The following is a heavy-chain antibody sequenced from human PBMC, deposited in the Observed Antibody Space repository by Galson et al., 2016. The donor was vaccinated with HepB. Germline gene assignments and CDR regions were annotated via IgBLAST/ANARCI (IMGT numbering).Heavy chain of an antibody. J-gene: IGHJ4*02. CDR3: ARDGSGWLFDS. CDR2: IKRDGSEK. D-gene: IGHD6-19*01. Sequence: SLRLSCAASGFTFSNYWMSWVRQPPGKGLEWVGNIKRDGSEKYYVDSVKGRFTISRDNAKNSLYLQMNSLRAEDTAVYYCARDGSGWLFDSWCQGTLVTVSS. CDR1: GFTFSNYW. V-gene: IGHV3-7*01.